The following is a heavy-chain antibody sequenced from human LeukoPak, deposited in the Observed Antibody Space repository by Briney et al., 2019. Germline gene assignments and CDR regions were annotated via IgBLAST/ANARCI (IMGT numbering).Heavy chain of an antibody. Sequence: GGSLRLSCAASGFTFSSYGMHWVRQAPGKGLEWVAFIRYDGSNKYYADSVKGRFTISRDNSKNTLYLQMNSLRAEDTAVYYCAKEHCSSTSCRYYYYYMDVWGKGTTVTISS. J-gene: IGHJ6*03. CDR1: GFTFSSYG. CDR2: IRYDGSNK. V-gene: IGHV3-30*02. D-gene: IGHD2-2*01. CDR3: AKEHCSSTSCRYYYYYMDV.